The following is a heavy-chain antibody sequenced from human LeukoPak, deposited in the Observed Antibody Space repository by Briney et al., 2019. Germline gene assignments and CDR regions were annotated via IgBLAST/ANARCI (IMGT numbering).Heavy chain of an antibody. D-gene: IGHD3/OR15-3a*01. CDR2: INPNSGGT. Sequence: GASVKVCCKASGYTFTGCYMHWVRQAPGQGLEWMGWINPNSGGTNYAQKFQGWVPVTRDTSISTAYMELSRLRSDDTAVYYCVRWTTPDGFDYWGQGTLVTVSS. J-gene: IGHJ4*02. CDR3: VRWTTPDGFDY. V-gene: IGHV1-2*04. CDR1: GYTFTGCY.